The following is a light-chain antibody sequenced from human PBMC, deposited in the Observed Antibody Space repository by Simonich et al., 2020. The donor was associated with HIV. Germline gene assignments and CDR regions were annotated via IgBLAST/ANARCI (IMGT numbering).Light chain of an antibody. CDR2: GAS. J-gene: IGKJ4*01. Sequence: EIVMTQSPATLSVSPGERATLPCRARQSVSSNLAWYQQKPGQAPRLRIYGASTRAPGIPARFSGSGSGTEFTLTINSLQSGDFAVYYCLQRSNWPLTFGGGTKVEIK. V-gene: IGKV3-15*01. CDR1: QSVSSN. CDR3: LQRSNWPLT.